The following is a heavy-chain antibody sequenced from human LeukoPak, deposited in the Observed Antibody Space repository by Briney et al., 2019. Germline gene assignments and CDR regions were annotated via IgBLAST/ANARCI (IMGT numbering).Heavy chain of an antibody. Sequence: GGSLRLSCAASGFTFSSYWMSWVRQAPGKGLEWVANIKQDGSEKCYVDSVKGRFTISRDNSKNTMYLQMNSLRAEDTAIYHCAKSSGYNSRGWFDPWGQGTLVTVSS. J-gene: IGHJ5*02. V-gene: IGHV3-7*03. CDR1: GFTFSSYW. CDR2: IKQDGSEK. D-gene: IGHD6-13*01. CDR3: AKSSGYNSRGWFDP.